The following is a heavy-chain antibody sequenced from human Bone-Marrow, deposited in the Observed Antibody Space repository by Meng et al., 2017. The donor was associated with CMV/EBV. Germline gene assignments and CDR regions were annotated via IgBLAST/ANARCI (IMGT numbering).Heavy chain of an antibody. D-gene: IGHD3-3*01. CDR2: IGSSGTTI. V-gene: IGHV3-48*03. CDR1: GFSLSRFE. J-gene: IGHJ4*01. Sequence: GESLKISCTVSGFSLSRFEMNWVRRAPGKGLEWLAFIGSSGTTIFYADSLQDRFTISRDTARNSLYLQMDNLRVEDTATYYCARGGTLLRFGYFDFWGHGTLVTVSS. CDR3: ARGGTLLRFGYFDF.